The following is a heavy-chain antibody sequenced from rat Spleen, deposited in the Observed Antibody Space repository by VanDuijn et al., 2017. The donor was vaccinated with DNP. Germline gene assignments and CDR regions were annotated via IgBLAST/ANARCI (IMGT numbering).Heavy chain of an antibody. CDR2: VTNAGTT. D-gene: IGHD5-1*01. J-gene: IGHJ2*01. Sequence: EVLLQESGPGLVKPSQSLSLTCSVTGLSITNNFKWTWIRKFPGNKLEWMGYVTNAGTTDYNPSLKSRISITTDTSKNQFFLQVNSVRNGDTATYYCAIQLGVFDYWGQGVMVIVSS. CDR1: GLSITNNFK. V-gene: IGHV3-3*01. CDR3: AIQLGVFDY.